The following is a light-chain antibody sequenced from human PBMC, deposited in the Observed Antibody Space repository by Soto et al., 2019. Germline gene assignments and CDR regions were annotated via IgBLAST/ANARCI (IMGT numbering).Light chain of an antibody. J-gene: IGKJ5*01. V-gene: IGKV3-11*01. CDR1: QSVSSSY. CDR3: QQRSNWTIT. Sequence: EIVLTQSPGTLSLSPGERATLSCRASQSVSSSYLAWYQQKPGQAPRLLIYDASNRATGIPARFSGSGAGTDFTRTFSSLEPEDFAVYYCQQRSNWTITFGQGTRLEIK. CDR2: DAS.